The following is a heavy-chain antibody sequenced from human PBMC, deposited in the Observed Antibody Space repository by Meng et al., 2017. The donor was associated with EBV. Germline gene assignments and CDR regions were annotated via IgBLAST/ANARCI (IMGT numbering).Heavy chain of an antibody. CDR2: ISYDGSNE. Sequence: EVGGGRVPPGRSLELSCAASGFPFSGYAMHWVRQAPGKGLDWVAFISYDGSNEWYAGSVKGRFTISRDNSKNTLSLQMNSLRPEDTAIYYCARERTGYYAEYWGQGTLVTVSS. D-gene: IGHD3/OR15-3a*01. CDR3: ARERTGYYAEY. J-gene: IGHJ4*02. CDR1: GFPFSGYA. V-gene: IGHV3-30-3*01.